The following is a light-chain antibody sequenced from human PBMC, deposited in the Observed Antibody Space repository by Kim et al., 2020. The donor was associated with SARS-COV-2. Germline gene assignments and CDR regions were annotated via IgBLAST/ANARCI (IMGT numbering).Light chain of an antibody. J-gene: IGLJ3*02. Sequence: VSQGQTARITCSGDALPKQYAYWYQQKPGQAPVLVIYKDSERPSGTPERFSGSISGTTVTLTISGVQAEDVADYYCQSADSSGTWVFGGGTQLTFL. CDR1: ALPKQY. V-gene: IGLV3-25*03. CDR2: KDS. CDR3: QSADSSGTWV.